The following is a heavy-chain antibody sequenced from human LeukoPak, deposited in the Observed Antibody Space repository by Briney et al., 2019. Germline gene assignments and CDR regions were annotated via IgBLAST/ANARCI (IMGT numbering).Heavy chain of an antibody. D-gene: IGHD2-2*01. CDR3: ASPSAYASFDY. Sequence: SETQSLTCTVSGGPISSSSYFWGWTRQPPGKGLEWIGSIYFSGSTYFNPSLKSRVTISVDTSKNQFSLKLSSVTAADTAVYYCASPSAYASFDYWGQGTLVTVSS. CDR1: GGPISSSSYF. CDR2: IYFSGST. V-gene: IGHV4-39*01. J-gene: IGHJ4*02.